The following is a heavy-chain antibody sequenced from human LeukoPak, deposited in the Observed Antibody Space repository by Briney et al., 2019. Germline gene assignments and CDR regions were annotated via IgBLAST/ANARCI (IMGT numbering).Heavy chain of an antibody. V-gene: IGHV3-30-3*01. CDR2: ISYDGSNK. J-gene: IGHJ4*02. Sequence: PGGSLRLSCAASGFTFSSYAMHWVRQAPGKGLEWVAVISYDGSNKYYADSVKGRFTISRDNSKNTLYLQMNSLRAEDTAVYYCARDRIPVGAIYPDYWGQGTLVTVSS. CDR3: ARDRIPVGAIYPDY. CDR1: GFTFSSYA. D-gene: IGHD1-26*01.